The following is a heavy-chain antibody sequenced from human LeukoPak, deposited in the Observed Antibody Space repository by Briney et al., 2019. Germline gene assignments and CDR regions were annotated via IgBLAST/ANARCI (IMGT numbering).Heavy chain of an antibody. CDR3: VRQIGGRIDNQFYFYYMDV. CDR1: GGSISSSSYY. D-gene: IGHD1-14*01. J-gene: IGHJ6*03. CDR2: FFYSGST. Sequence: SETLSLTCTVSGGSISSSSYYWGWIRQPPGKGLEWFGTFFYSGSTYYNPSLRSRGTISGDTSKNQFSLTLRSVTAADTAVYYCVRQIGGRIDNQFYFYYMDVWGKGTTVTVSS. V-gene: IGHV4-39*01.